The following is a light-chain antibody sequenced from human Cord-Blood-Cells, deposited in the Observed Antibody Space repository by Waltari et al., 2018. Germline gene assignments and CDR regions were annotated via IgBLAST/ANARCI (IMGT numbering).Light chain of an antibody. J-gene: IGLJ3*02. V-gene: IGLV2-14*01. CDR2: DFS. CDR1: SSDVGGYNY. CDR3: SSYTSSSTWV. Sequence: QSALTQPASVSGSPGQSITISCTGTSSDVGGYNYVSWYQQHPGKAHKLMIYDFSNRPSGVSNRFSGSNSGNTASLTISGLQAEDEADYYCSSYTSSSTWVFGGGTKLTVL.